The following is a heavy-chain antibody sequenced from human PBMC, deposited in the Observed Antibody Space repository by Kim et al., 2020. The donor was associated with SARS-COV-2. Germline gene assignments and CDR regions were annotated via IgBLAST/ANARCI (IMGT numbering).Heavy chain of an antibody. CDR2: ISWNSGSI. CDR1: GFTFDDYA. V-gene: IGHV3-9*01. J-gene: IGHJ6*02. Sequence: GGSLRLSCAASGFTFDDYAMHWVRQAPGKGLEWVSGISWNSGSIGYEDSVKGRFTISRDNAKNSLYLQMNSLRAEDTALYYCAKCRAYYYGMDVWGQGTTVTVSS. CDR3: AKCRAYYYGMDV.